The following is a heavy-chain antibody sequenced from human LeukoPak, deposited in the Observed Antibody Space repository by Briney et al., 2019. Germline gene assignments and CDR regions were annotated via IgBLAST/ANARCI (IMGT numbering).Heavy chain of an antibody. D-gene: IGHD2-15*01. CDR1: GYTFTSYG. CDR2: ISAYNGNT. J-gene: IGHJ6*03. CDR3: ARESCSGGSCYPRGRLRYYYYYMDV. Sequence: EASVKVSCEASGYTFTSYGISWVRQAPGQGLEWMGWISAYNGNTNYAQKLQGRVTMTTDTSTSTAYMELRSLRSDDTAVYYCARESCSGGSCYPRGRLRYYYYYMDVWGKGTTVTISS. V-gene: IGHV1-18*01.